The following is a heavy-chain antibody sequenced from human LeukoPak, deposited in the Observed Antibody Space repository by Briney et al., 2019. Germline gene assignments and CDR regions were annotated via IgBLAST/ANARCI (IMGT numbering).Heavy chain of an antibody. V-gene: IGHV4-34*01. Sequence: KPSETLSLTCAVHGGSFSGYYWSWIRQPPGKGLEWIGEINHSGNTYHNPSLKSRVTISVDTSKKQISLKVSSVTAADTAVYYCARIYASGSFDWYFDVWGRGSLVTVSS. CDR2: INHSGNT. CDR1: GGSFSGYY. D-gene: IGHD3-10*01. J-gene: IGHJ2*01. CDR3: ARIYASGSFDWYFDV.